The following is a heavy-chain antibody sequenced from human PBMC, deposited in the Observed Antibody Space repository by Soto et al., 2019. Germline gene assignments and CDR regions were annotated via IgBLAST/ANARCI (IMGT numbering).Heavy chain of an antibody. CDR3: EVVLVPAATFYYYGMDV. Sequence: PGGSLRLSCAASGFTFSSYAMSWVRQAPGKGLEWVSAISGSGGSTYYADSVKGRFTISRDNSKNTLYLQLNSLRAEDTAVYYCEVVLVPAATFYYYGMDVWGQGTTVTVSS. CDR2: ISGSGGST. D-gene: IGHD2-2*01. J-gene: IGHJ6*02. CDR1: GFTFSSYA. V-gene: IGHV3-23*01.